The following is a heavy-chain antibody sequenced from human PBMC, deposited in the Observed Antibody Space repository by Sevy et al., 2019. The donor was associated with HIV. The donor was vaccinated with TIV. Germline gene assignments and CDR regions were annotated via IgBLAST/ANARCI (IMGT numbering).Heavy chain of an antibody. CDR2: IRSYSGDIKSNT. V-gene: IGHV1-18*04. CDR1: GYTFLAYG. Sequence: ASVKVSCKASGYTFLAYGISWVRQAPGQGLEWMGWIRSYSGDIKSNTSSAQKLQGRVIVTIDTSTSTAYMELRSLRSDDTAVYYCVRDPTGEFDFWGQGTPVTVSS. J-gene: IGHJ4*02. CDR3: VRDPTGEFDF. D-gene: IGHD1-26*01.